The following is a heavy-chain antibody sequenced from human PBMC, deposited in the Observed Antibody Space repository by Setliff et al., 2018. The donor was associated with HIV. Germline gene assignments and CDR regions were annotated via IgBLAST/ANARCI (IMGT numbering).Heavy chain of an antibody. CDR3: AKDPNYGSGTYPDSFQI. Sequence: LRLSCEASGFTLRSYAMYWVRQAPGKGLEWVAGISGAGATTYYADSVKGRFTISRDNSKNTLHLQMNSLRAEDTAVYYCAKDPNYGSGTYPDSFQIWGQGTMVTVSS. J-gene: IGHJ3*02. CDR1: GFTLRSYA. CDR2: ISGAGATT. V-gene: IGHV3-23*01. D-gene: IGHD3-10*01.